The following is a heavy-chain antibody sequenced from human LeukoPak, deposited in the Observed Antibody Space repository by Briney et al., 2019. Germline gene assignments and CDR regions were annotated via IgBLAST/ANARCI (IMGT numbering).Heavy chain of an antibody. CDR3: SLGSVDLDY. J-gene: IGHJ4*02. Sequence: GGSLRLSCAGSGFTFSNAWMSWVRQAPGKVLEWIGRIRSIADGGTTDYGAPVKGRFTISRDDSKNTLFLQMNSLKTEDTALYYCSLGSVDLDYWGQGALVSVSS. CDR2: IRSIADGGTT. D-gene: IGHD5-12*01. V-gene: IGHV3-15*01. CDR1: GFTFSNAW.